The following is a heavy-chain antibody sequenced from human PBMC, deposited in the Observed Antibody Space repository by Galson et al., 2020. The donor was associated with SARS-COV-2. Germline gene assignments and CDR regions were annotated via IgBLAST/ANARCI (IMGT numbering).Heavy chain of an antibody. CDR3: AHKPPGGPVADAFDV. D-gene: IGHD3-10*01. Sequence: KMSGPTLVKPTQPLTLTCTFSGFSLSISGVGVGWIRQPPGQALEWLALIYWDDDKRYRPSLKRRLTITKDTSKNQVVLTMANMDPVDTGTYYCAHKPPGGPVADAFDVWGRGTMVTVSS. J-gene: IGHJ3*01. V-gene: IGHV2-5*02. CDR2: IYWDDDK. CDR1: GFSLSISGVG.